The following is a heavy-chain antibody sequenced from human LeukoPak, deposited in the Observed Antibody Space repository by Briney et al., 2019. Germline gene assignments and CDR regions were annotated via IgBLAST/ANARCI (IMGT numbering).Heavy chain of an antibody. V-gene: IGHV3-9*01. CDR3: ARDGSGSYSENWFDP. CDR2: ISWNSGSI. J-gene: IGHJ5*02. D-gene: IGHD3-10*01. CDR1: GFTFDDYA. Sequence: PGRSLRLSCAASGFTFDDYAMHWVRQAPGKGLEWVSGISWNSGSIDYADSVKGRFTISRDNAKNTLYLQMNSLRAEDTAVYYCARDGSGSYSENWFDPWGQGTLVTVSS.